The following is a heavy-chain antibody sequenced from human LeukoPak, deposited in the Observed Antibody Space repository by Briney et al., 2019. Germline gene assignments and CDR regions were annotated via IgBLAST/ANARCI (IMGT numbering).Heavy chain of an antibody. J-gene: IGHJ4*02. D-gene: IGHD4-17*01. Sequence: SGGSLRLSCAASGFTFSTYSMNWVRQAPGKGLEWVSSISRSSSYIYYADSVKGRFTISGDNSKNTLDLEMTSLRAEDTAVYYCAKGPTVTRTYYFDYWGQGTLVTISS. CDR1: GFTFSTYS. V-gene: IGHV3-21*04. CDR3: AKGPTVTRTYYFDY. CDR2: ISRSSSYI.